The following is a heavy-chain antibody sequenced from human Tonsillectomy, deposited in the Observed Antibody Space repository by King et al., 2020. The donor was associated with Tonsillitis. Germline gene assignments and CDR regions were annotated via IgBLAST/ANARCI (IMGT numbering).Heavy chain of an antibody. Sequence: VQLVESGGGVVQPGRSLRLSCAASGFTFRSYAMHWVSQAPGKGLEWVTVISYDGSDKYDADSVKGRFTISRDNSKNTLYLQMNSLRAEDTAVYYCARALRGYSYGTLDYWGQGTLVTVSS. CDR1: GFTFRSYA. D-gene: IGHD5-18*01. V-gene: IGHV3-30-3*01. CDR2: ISYDGSDK. CDR3: ARALRGYSYGTLDY. J-gene: IGHJ4*02.